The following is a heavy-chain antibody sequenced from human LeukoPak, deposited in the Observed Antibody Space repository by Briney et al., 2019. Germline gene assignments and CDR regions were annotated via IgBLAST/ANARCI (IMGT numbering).Heavy chain of an antibody. CDR2: ISSSSSYI. Sequence: PGGSLRLSCAASGFTFSSYSMNWVRQAPGKGLEWVSSISSSSSYIYYADSVKGRFTISRDNAKNSLYLQMNSLRAEGTAVYYCARGGVDYGGKGNYYYYMDVWGKGTTVTVSS. CDR1: GFTFSSYS. J-gene: IGHJ6*03. CDR3: ARGGVDYGGKGNYYYYMDV. D-gene: IGHD4-23*01. V-gene: IGHV3-21*01.